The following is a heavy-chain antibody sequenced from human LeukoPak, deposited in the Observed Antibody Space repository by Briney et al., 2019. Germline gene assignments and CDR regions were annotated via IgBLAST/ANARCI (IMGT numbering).Heavy chain of an antibody. CDR1: GFTFSSYS. V-gene: IGHV3-48*01. CDR3: ARDRVVLLARTLDY. CDR2: ISSSSSTI. Sequence: GGSLRPSCAASGFTFSSYSMNWVRQAPGKGLEWVSYISSSSSTIYYADSVKSRFTISRDNAKNSLYLQMNSLRAEDTAVYYCARDRVVLLARTLDYWGQGTLVTVSS. J-gene: IGHJ4*02. D-gene: IGHD2-15*01.